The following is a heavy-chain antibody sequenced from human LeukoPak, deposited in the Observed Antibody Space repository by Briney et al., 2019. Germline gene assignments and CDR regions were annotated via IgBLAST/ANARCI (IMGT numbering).Heavy chain of an antibody. V-gene: IGHV4-39*01. CDR2: ISYSGST. Sequence: SETLSLTCTVSGGSISSSNYYWGWIRQPPGKGLEWIGSISYSGSTYYNPSLKSRVTISVDTSKNQFSLKLSSVTAADTAVYYCARLNIVWLVTLWGQETLVTVSS. D-gene: IGHD6-19*01. CDR1: GGSISSSNYY. J-gene: IGHJ4*02. CDR3: ARLNIVWLVTL.